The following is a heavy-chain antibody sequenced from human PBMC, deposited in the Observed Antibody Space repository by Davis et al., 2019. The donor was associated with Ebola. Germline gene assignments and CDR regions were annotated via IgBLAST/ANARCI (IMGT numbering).Heavy chain of an antibody. V-gene: IGHV3-30*03. CDR1: GFTFSSYG. Sequence: PGGSLRLSCAASGFTFSSYGMHWVRQAPGKGLEWVAVISYDGSNKYYADSVKGRFTISRDNSKNTLYLQMNSLRAEDTAVYYCAREDYGDYWGDAFDIWGQGTMVTVSS. CDR2: ISYDGSNK. D-gene: IGHD4-17*01. J-gene: IGHJ3*02. CDR3: AREDYGDYWGDAFDI.